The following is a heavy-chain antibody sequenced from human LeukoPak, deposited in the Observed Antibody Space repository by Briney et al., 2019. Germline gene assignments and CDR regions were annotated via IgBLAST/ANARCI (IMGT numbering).Heavy chain of an antibody. V-gene: IGHV4-39*07. CDR3: ARGMLWSGD. D-gene: IGHD3-3*01. Sequence: SETLSLTCTVSGGSISSSNYYWGWIRQPPGKGLEWIGEINHSGSTNYNPSLKSRVTISVDTSKNQFSLKLSSVTAADTAVYYCARGMLWSGDWGQGTLVTVSS. CDR1: GGSISSSNYY. J-gene: IGHJ4*02. CDR2: INHSGST.